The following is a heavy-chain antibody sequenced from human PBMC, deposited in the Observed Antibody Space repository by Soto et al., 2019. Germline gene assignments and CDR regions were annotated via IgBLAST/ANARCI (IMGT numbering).Heavy chain of an antibody. CDR3: ARDVGV. CDR1: GITVYNNY. V-gene: IGHV3-66*01. Sequence: EVQLVESGGGLVQRGGSLRLSCAASGITVYNNYMSWVRQAPGKGLEWVSVIYSVGSTSYADSVKGRFTIYRDGSKNTVYLQWNSLRADDTAVYYCARDVGVWGRWTTVTVSS. CDR2: IYSVGST. J-gene: IGHJ6*04.